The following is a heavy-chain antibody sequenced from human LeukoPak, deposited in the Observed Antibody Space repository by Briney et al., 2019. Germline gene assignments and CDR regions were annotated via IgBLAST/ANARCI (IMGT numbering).Heavy chain of an antibody. CDR2: INHSGST. CDR1: GGSLSGYY. Sequence: PSETLSLTCAVYGGSLSGYYWSWIRQPPGKGLEWIGEINHSGSTNYNPSLRSRVSISVDTSKNQFSLKLSSVTAADTAVYYCARVDTAMAKDPYYFDYWGQGTLVTVSS. CDR3: ARVDTAMAKDPYYFDY. D-gene: IGHD5-18*01. J-gene: IGHJ4*02. V-gene: IGHV4-34*01.